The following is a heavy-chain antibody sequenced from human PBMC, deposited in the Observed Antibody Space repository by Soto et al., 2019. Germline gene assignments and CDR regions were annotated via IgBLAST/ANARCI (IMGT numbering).Heavy chain of an antibody. Sequence: GESLKISCKGSGYSFTSYWISWVRQMPGKGLEWMGRIDPSDSYTNYSPSFQGHVTISADKSISSVYLQWSSLKASDTAMYYCATYSYDYYYYGMDVWGQGTTVTAP. CDR2: IDPSDSYT. J-gene: IGHJ6*02. D-gene: IGHD5-18*01. CDR3: ATYSYDYYYYGMDV. V-gene: IGHV5-10-1*01. CDR1: GYSFTSYW.